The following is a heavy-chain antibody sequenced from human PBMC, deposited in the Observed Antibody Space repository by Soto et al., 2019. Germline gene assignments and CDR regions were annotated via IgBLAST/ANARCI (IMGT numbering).Heavy chain of an antibody. CDR3: AKAGVPAAYQVLRFWYYMDV. CDR1: GFTFSSYA. Sequence: GGSLRLSCAASGFTFSSYAMSWVRQAPGKGLEWVSAISGSGGSTYYADSVKGRFTISRDNSKNTLYLQMNSLRAEDTAVYYCAKAGVPAAYQVLRFWYYMDVWGKGTTVTVSS. J-gene: IGHJ6*03. D-gene: IGHD3-3*01. CDR2: ISGSGGST. V-gene: IGHV3-23*01.